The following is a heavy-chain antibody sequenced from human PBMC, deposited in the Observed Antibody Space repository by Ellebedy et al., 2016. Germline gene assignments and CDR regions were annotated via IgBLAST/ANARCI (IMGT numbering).Heavy chain of an antibody. V-gene: IGHV4-34*01. CDR3: AREFRAGEMATILYYFDY. CDR1: GGSFSGYY. D-gene: IGHD5-24*01. J-gene: IGHJ4*02. CDR2: INHSGST. Sequence: SETLSLTXAVYGGSFSGYYWSWIRQPPGKGLEWIGEINHSGSTNYNPSLKSRVTISVDTSKNQFSLKLSSVTAADTAVYYCAREFRAGEMATILYYFDYWGQGTLVTVSS.